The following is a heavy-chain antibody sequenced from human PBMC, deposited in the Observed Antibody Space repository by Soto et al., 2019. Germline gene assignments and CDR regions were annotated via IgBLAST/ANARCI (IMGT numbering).Heavy chain of an antibody. Sequence: GESLKISCKGSGYSFTSYWIGWVRQMPGKGLEWMGIIYPGDSDTRYSPSFQGQVTISADKSISTAYLQWSSLKASDTAMYYCARGHRIYDLIAAAGYFDYWGQGTLVTVSS. D-gene: IGHD6-13*01. CDR3: ARGHRIYDLIAAAGYFDY. V-gene: IGHV5-51*01. J-gene: IGHJ4*02. CDR1: GYSFTSYW. CDR2: IYPGDSDT.